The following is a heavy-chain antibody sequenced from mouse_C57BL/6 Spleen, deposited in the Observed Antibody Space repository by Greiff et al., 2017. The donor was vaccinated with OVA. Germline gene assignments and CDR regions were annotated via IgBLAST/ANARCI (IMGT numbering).Heavy chain of an antibody. CDR2: IYPGDGDT. CDR1: GYAFSSSW. V-gene: IGHV1-82*01. Sequence: QVQLQQSGPELVKPGASVKISCKASGYAFSSSWMNWVKQRPGKGLEWIGRIYPGDGDTNYNGKFKGKATLTADKSSSTAYMQLSSLTSEDSAVYVCARGEPAWFAYWGQGTLVTVSA. J-gene: IGHJ3*01. CDR3: ARGEPAWFAY.